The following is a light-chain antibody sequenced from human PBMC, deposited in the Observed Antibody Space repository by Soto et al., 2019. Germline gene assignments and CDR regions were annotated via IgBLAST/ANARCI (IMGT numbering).Light chain of an antibody. CDR1: QSITTY. J-gene: IGKJ4*01. CDR2: AAS. V-gene: IGKV1-39*01. Sequence: DIQMTQSPSSLSASVGDRVTITCRASQSITTYLNWYRQKPGKAPKLLIYAASSLQSGVPSRFSGSGSETEFSLNISNLQPEEFATYFCQQIYSAPLTFGGGTKVEIK. CDR3: QQIYSAPLT.